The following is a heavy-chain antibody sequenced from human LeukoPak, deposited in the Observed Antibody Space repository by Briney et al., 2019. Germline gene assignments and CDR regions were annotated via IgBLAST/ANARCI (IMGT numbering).Heavy chain of an antibody. V-gene: IGHV3-30*03. D-gene: IGHD6-19*01. J-gene: IGHJ5*02. CDR1: GFTFSSYS. CDR3: ARDPLLWSVAAGFWFDP. CDR2: ISYDGSNK. Sequence: GSLRLSCAASGFTFSSYSMNWVRQAPGKGLEWVAVISYDGSNKYYADSVKGRFTISRDNSKNTLYLQMNSLRAEDTAVYYCARDPLLWSVAAGFWFDPWGQGTLVTVSS.